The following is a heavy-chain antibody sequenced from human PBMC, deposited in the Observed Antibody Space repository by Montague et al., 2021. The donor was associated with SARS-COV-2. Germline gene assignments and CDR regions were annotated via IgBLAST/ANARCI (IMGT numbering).Heavy chain of an antibody. Sequence: SLRLSWAASGFTFSKYAMSWVRQAPGKGLDWVSVIYYGGTTYYADSVKGRFTISRNNSNNTLYLQMNSLRAEDTAVYYCAKPLLEDYGMDVWGRGTTVTVSS. V-gene: IGHV3-23*03. D-gene: IGHD2-15*01. CDR3: AKPLLEDYGMDV. CDR1: GFTFSKYA. CDR2: IYYGGTT. J-gene: IGHJ6*02.